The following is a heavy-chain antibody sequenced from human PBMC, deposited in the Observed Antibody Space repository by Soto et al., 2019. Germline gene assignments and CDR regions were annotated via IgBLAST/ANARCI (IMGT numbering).Heavy chain of an antibody. CDR1: GGSISTYY. Sequence: SETLSLTCTVSGGSISTYYWSWLRQPPGKGLEWIGHISHTGSSNSNPSLKSRVTISVDTSKNQFSLRLSSVTAADTAVYYSASSTLELLRWFDPWGQGTLVTVSS. J-gene: IGHJ5*02. CDR2: ISHTGSS. V-gene: IGHV4-59*08. CDR3: ASSTLELLRWFDP. D-gene: IGHD1-26*01.